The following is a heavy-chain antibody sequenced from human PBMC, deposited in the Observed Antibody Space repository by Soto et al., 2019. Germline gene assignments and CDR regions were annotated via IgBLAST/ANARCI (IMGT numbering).Heavy chain of an antibody. V-gene: IGHV3-23*01. CDR3: ARIYDILAPGDY. Sequence: EVQLLESGGGLVQPGGSLRLSCAASGFTFSSYAMSLVRQAPGKGLEWVSAISGSGGSTYYAASVKGRFTISRDNSKNTLYLQMNSLRAEDTAVYYCARIYDILAPGDYWGQETLVTVST. CDR1: GFTFSSYA. D-gene: IGHD3-9*01. CDR2: ISGSGGST. J-gene: IGHJ4*02.